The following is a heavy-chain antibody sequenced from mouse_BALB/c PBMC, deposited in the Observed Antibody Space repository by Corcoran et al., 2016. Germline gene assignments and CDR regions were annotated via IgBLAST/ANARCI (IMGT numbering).Heavy chain of an antibody. D-gene: IGHD1-1*01. V-gene: IGHV1-4*01. CDR1: GYTFTSYT. Sequence: QVQLQQSGAELARPGASVKMSCKASGYTFTSYTMHWVKQRPGQGLEWIGYINPSSGYTNYNQKFKDKATLTADKSSSTAYMQLSSLTSEDSAVYYCARRVSYGSSSYAMDYWGQGTSVTVSS. CDR2: INPSSGYT. CDR3: ARRVSYGSSSYAMDY. J-gene: IGHJ4*01.